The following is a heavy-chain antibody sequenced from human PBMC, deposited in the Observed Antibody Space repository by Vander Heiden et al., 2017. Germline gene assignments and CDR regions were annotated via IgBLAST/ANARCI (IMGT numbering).Heavy chain of an antibody. CDR1: GGSISSYY. Sequence: QVQLQESGPGLVKPSETLSLTCTASGGSISSYYWSWIRQPAGKGLEWIGRIYTSGSTNYNPSLKSRVTMSVDTSKNQFALKLSSVTAADTAVYYCASGGMVDCSGGSCSPGYYYGMDVWGQGTTVTVSS. V-gene: IGHV4-4*07. J-gene: IGHJ6*02. CDR3: ASGGMVDCSGGSCSPGYYYGMDV. CDR2: IYTSGST. D-gene: IGHD2-15*01.